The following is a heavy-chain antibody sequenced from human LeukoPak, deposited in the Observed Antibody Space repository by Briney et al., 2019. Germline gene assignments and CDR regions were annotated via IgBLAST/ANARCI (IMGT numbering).Heavy chain of an antibody. CDR2: ISDSGDTI. J-gene: IGHJ5*02. CDR1: GFTFSTYE. CDR3: ARGIHKTHCTRASCYVNWFDP. D-gene: IGHD2-2*01. V-gene: IGHV3-48*03. Sequence: GGSLRLSCAASGFTFSTYEMIWVRQAPGKGLEWVSYISDSGDTIFYADSVKGRFTISRDNAKNSLYLQMSSLRVEDTAVYYCARGIHKTHCTRASCYVNWFDPWGQGTLVTVSS.